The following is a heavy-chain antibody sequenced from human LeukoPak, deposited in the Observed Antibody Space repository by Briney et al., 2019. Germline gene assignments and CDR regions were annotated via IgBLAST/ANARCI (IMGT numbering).Heavy chain of an antibody. CDR3: ARQVSDYGDPDY. J-gene: IGHJ4*02. D-gene: IGHD4-17*01. Sequence: GESLKISCKGSGYSFADYWIAWVRQMPGKGLEWMGIIYPGDSDTRYSPSFQGQVTISADKSISTAYLQWSSLKASDTAMYYCARQVSDYGDPDYWGQGTLVTVSS. V-gene: IGHV5-51*01. CDR1: GYSFADYW. CDR2: IYPGDSDT.